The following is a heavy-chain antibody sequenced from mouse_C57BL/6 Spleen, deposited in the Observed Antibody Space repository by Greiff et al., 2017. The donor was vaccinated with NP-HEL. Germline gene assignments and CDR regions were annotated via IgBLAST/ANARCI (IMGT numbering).Heavy chain of an antibody. J-gene: IGHJ1*03. CDR1: GFTFSSYG. Sequence: EVQGVESGGDLVKPGGSLKLSCAASGFTFSSYGMSWVRQTPDKRLEWVATISSGGSYTYYPDSVKGRFTISRDNAKNTLYLQMSSLKSEDTAMYYCARHHYDYDRGAYWYFDVWGTGTTVTVSS. CDR2: ISSGGSYT. V-gene: IGHV5-6*01. CDR3: ARHHYDYDRGAYWYFDV. D-gene: IGHD2-4*01.